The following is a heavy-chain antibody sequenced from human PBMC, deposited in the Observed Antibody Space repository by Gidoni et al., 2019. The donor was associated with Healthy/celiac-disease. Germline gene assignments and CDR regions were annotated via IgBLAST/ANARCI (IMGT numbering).Heavy chain of an antibody. CDR1: GGTFSSSA. J-gene: IGHJ5*02. D-gene: IGHD2-2*01. V-gene: IGHV1-69*06. CDR3: ARESGIVVVPAAPNWFDH. CDR2: IIPIFGTA. Sequence: QVQLVQSCVEVKKPGSSANVSCKASGGTFSSSAISWVRQPPGQGREWMGGIIPIFGTANYAKKFKGRVTITADKSTSTAYMELSSLRYEDKAVYYCARESGIVVVPAAPNWFDHWGQGTLVTVSS.